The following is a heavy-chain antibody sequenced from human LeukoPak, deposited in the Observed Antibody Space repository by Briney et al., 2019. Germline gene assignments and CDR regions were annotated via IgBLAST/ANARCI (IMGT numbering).Heavy chain of an antibody. J-gene: IGHJ3*02. D-gene: IGHD6-13*01. Sequence: SESLSLTCTVSGGSISTYYWSWIRQPPGKGLEWIGYIHYSGSTNYNPSLKSRVTISVDTSKNQFSLKLSSVTAADTAVYYCAIHSVTAGTEYAFDIWGQATMVTVPS. CDR1: GGSISTYY. V-gene: IGHV4-59*08. CDR3: AIHSVTAGTEYAFDI. CDR2: IHYSGST.